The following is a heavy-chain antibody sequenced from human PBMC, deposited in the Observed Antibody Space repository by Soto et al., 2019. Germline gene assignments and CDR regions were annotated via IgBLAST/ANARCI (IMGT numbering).Heavy chain of an antibody. Sequence: SQTLSLTCAISGASVSSNSAAWQWIRQSPSRGLEWLGRTYYRSKWYNDYAVSVKSRITINPDTSKNQFSLQLNSVTPEGTAVYYCARDWVEQWHRPYYYGMDVWGHGTTVTVSS. V-gene: IGHV6-1*01. CDR1: GASVSSNSAA. CDR3: ARDWVEQWHRPYYYGMDV. D-gene: IGHD6-19*01. CDR2: TYYRSKWYN. J-gene: IGHJ6*02.